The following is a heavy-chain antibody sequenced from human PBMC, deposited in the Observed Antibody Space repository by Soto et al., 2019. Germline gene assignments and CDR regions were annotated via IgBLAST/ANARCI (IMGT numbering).Heavy chain of an antibody. CDR1: GYSFTKYW. D-gene: IGHD5-12*01. Sequence: GGSLKISCKGSGYSFTKYWIGWVRQMPGKSPECMAIIYPDESDTRYSPSFQGQVTISADNSISTAYLQWSSLKASDTAMYYCVRMGFSGGGYLSYYYYGMDIWGQGTTVTVSS. CDR3: VRMGFSGGGYLSYYYYGMDI. J-gene: IGHJ6*02. V-gene: IGHV5-51*01. CDR2: IYPDESDT.